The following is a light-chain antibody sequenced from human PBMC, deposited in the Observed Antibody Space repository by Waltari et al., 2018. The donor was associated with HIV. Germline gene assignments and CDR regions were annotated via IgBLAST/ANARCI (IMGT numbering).Light chain of an antibody. J-gene: IGLJ2*01. Sequence: SYERSQSLPTVSVALVATVKITCGGNNFGGKQGLWYQQRPGQAPVVVIDANSNRPSGIPERFSGSNSGNKATLTISRAQAGDDADDYCQVWDSGLVVFGAGTKLTVL. CDR3: QVWDSGLVV. V-gene: IGLV3-9*01. CDR1: NFGGKQ. CDR2: ANS.